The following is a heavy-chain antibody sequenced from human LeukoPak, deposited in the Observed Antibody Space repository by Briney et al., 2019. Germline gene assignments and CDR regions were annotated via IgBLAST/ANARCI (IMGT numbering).Heavy chain of an antibody. D-gene: IGHD5-18*01. V-gene: IGHV4-30-4*01. CDR1: GGSISSGDYY. J-gene: IGHJ4*02. CDR3: ARSPRVLGLWLGY. Sequence: SETLSLTCTVSGGSISSGDYYWSWIRQPPGKGLEWIGYIYYSGSTYYNPSLKSRVTISVDTSKNQFSLKLSSVTAADTAVYYCARSPRVLGLWLGYWGQGTLVTVSS. CDR2: IYYSGST.